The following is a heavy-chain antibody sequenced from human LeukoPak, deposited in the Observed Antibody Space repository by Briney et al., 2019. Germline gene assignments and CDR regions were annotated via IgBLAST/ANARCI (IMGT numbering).Heavy chain of an antibody. D-gene: IGHD5-24*01. Sequence: GGSLTLSCAASGFTVSSNYMSWVRQAPGKGLEWVSVIYSGGSTDYKDSVKDRFIISRDNSKNTLYLQMNSLRAEDTAVYYCAKEMATMNAFDIWGQGTMVTV. CDR2: IYSGGST. V-gene: IGHV3-66*01. CDR1: GFTVSSNY. J-gene: IGHJ3*02. CDR3: AKEMATMNAFDI.